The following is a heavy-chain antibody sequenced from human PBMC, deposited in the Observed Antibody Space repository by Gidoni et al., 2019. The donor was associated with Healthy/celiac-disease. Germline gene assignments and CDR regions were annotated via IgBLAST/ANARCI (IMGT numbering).Heavy chain of an antibody. Sequence: QVQLQESGPGLVKPSQTLSLTCTVSGGSISSGRHYWSWIRQPAGKGLEWIGRIYTSGSTNYNPSLKSRVTISVDTSKNQFSLKLSSVTAADTAVYYCAREGELGFGELSRNWFDPWGQGTLVTVSS. CDR2: IYTSGST. J-gene: IGHJ5*02. CDR1: GGSISSGRHY. V-gene: IGHV4-61*02. CDR3: AREGELGFGELSRNWFDP. D-gene: IGHD3-10*01.